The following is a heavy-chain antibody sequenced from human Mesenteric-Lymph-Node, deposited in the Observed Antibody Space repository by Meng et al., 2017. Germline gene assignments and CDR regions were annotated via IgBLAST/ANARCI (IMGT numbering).Heavy chain of an antibody. V-gene: IGHV3-7*01. CDR1: GFSFNTYW. D-gene: IGHD3-10*01. CDR3: ARSLVPWYGYYGLDV. Sequence: GGSLRLSCAVSGFSFNTYWMSWVRQSPGKGLEWVANIKQDGSEEYYVDSVKGRFTISRDNAKKSLYLQMNSLRAEDTAVFYCARSLVPWYGYYGLDVWGQGTMVTVSS. J-gene: IGHJ6*02. CDR2: IKQDGSEE.